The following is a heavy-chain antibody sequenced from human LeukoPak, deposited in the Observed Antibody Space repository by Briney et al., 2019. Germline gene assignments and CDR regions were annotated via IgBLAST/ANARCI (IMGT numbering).Heavy chain of an antibody. V-gene: IGHV5-51*01. D-gene: IGHD2-21*02. Sequence: HGESLKISCKGSGYSFTSYWIGWVRQMPGKGLEWMGIIYPGDSDTRYSPSFQGQVTISADKSINTAYLQWSSLKASDTAMYYCARRPRFEYCGGDCYSYDYWGQGTLVTVSS. J-gene: IGHJ4*02. CDR1: GYSFTSYW. CDR2: IYPGDSDT. CDR3: ARRPRFEYCGGDCYSYDY.